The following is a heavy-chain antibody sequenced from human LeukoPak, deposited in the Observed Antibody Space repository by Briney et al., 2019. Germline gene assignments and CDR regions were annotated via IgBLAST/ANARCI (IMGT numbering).Heavy chain of an antibody. J-gene: IGHJ4*02. V-gene: IGHV3-21*01. D-gene: IGHD3-22*01. Sequence: PGGSLRLSCAASGFTFSSYSMNWVRQAPGKGLEWVSSISSSSSYIYYADSVKGRFTISRDNAKNSLYLQMNSLRAEDTAVYYCARDGTYYDSSGYYDQPGYFDYWGQGSLVTVSS. CDR3: ARDGTYYDSSGYYDQPGYFDY. CDR2: ISSSSSYI. CDR1: GFTFSSYS.